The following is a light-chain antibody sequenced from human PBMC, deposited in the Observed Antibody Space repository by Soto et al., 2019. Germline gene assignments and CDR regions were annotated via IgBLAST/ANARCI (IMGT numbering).Light chain of an antibody. CDR1: SSNIGSNT. CDR3: AAWEDSLNGWV. CDR2: SNH. V-gene: IGLV1-44*01. J-gene: IGLJ3*02. Sequence: QSVLTQPPSASGTPGQRGTLSCSGSSSNIGSNTVNWYQQLPGTAPKLLINSNHQRPSGVPDRFSGSKSGTSASLAIRGLQSEDEAEYYCAAWEDSLNGWVFDGGTQLTVL.